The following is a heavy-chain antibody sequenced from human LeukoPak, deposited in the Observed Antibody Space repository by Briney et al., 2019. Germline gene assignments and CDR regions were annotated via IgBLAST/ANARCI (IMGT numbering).Heavy chain of an antibody. CDR3: ARGRRILGGPENAGDFFDF. V-gene: IGHV1-2*02. D-gene: IGHD3-16*01. Sequence: ASVKVSCKASGYTLTDYYLHWVRQAPGHGLKWMGWINPNSGATHYAQSFQARVTMTRDTSIGSGYMELTGLESADTAVYYCARGRRILGGPENAGDFFDFWGQGSLVTVPS. CDR2: INPNSGAT. CDR1: GYTLTDYY. J-gene: IGHJ4*01.